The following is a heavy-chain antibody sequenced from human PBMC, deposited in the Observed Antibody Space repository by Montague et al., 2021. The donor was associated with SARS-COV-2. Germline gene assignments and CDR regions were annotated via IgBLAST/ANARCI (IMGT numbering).Heavy chain of an antibody. CDR1: GGSVISDTYF. CDR3: ARAANILSGFYNHPFEY. V-gene: IGHV4-61*01. J-gene: IGHJ4*02. D-gene: IGHD3-9*01. CDR2: IYDSDTT. Sequence: SETLSLTCTVSGGSVISDTYFWSWIRQPPGKGLEWIAYIYDSDTTNNNPSFWSRVSMSSDRSKNQLSLKLTSVTPADTAVYYCARAANILSGFYNHPFEYWGQGILVTVSS.